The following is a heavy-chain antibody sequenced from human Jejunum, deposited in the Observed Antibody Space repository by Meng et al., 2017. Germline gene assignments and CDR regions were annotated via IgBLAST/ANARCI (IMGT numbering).Heavy chain of an antibody. CDR1: EFSFNNYW. Sequence: EDEVVESVGGLVQPGGSMSLSFAASEFSFNNYWMHWVSRAPGKGLVWVSRINNDGSDTTYADSVKGRFTIARDNAQNMLYLQMNSLRVEDTAVYYFARDKPHNWFDPWGQGTLVTVSS. CDR3: ARDKPHNWFDP. J-gene: IGHJ5*02. CDR2: INNDGSDT. V-gene: IGHV3-74*01.